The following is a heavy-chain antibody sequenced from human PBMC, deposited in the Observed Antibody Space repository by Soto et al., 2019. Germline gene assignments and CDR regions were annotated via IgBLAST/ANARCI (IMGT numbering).Heavy chain of an antibody. J-gene: IGHJ4*02. CDR3: ARGYPLGYCSSTSCPNDVDY. V-gene: IGHV3-11*01. D-gene: IGHD2-2*01. CDR1: GFTFSDYY. Sequence: QVQLVESGGGLVKPGGSLRLSCAASGFTFSDYYMSWIRQAPGKGLEWVSYISSSGSTIYHADSVKGRFTISRDNAKNSLYLQMNSLRAEDTAVYYCARGYPLGYCSSTSCPNDVDYWGQGTLVTVSS. CDR2: ISSSGSTI.